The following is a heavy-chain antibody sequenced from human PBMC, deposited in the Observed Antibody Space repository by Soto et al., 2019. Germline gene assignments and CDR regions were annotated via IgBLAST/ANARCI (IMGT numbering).Heavy chain of an antibody. CDR3: ARNGGLRLGELSFVDY. D-gene: IGHD3-16*02. CDR1: GYTFTSYG. Sequence: QVPLVQSGAEVKKPGASVKVSCKASGYTFTSYGISWVRQAPGQGLEWMGWISAYNGNTNYAQKTQGRVTMTTDTSPSTAYMELRSLGSDATAVYYCARNGGLRLGELSFVDYWGQGTLVTVSS. CDR2: ISAYNGNT. V-gene: IGHV1-18*01. J-gene: IGHJ4*02.